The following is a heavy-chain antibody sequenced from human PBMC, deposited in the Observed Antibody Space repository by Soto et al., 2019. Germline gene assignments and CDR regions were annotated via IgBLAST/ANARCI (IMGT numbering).Heavy chain of an antibody. CDR1: GGSISSYY. Sequence: SETLSLTCTVSGGSISSYYWSWIRQPPGKGLEWIGYIYYSGSTNYNPSLKSRVTISVDTSKNQFSLKLSPVTAADTAVYYCARQHGDYYYYYYMDVWGKGTTVTVSS. CDR2: IYYSGST. V-gene: IGHV4-59*08. D-gene: IGHD4-17*01. CDR3: ARQHGDYYYYYYMDV. J-gene: IGHJ6*03.